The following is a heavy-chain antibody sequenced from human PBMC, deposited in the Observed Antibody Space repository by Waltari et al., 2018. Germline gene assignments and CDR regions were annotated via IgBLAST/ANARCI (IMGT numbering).Heavy chain of an antibody. CDR3: ARSYQSGSYSDY. CDR1: GYAFTSYY. D-gene: IGHD1-26*01. J-gene: IGHJ4*02. Sequence: QVQLVQSGAEVKKPGASVKVSCKTSGYAFTSYYMHWVRQAPGQGLEWMGWIHPNSGGTNYAQKYQGRMTMPRDTSISTVYMELSRLISNDTAVYYCARSYQSGSYSDYWGQGTPVTVSS. V-gene: IGHV1-2*02. CDR2: IHPNSGGT.